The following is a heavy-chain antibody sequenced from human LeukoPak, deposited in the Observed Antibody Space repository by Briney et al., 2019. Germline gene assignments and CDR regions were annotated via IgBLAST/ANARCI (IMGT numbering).Heavy chain of an antibody. J-gene: IGHJ3*02. D-gene: IGHD1-14*01. CDR1: GYSISSGYY. Sequence: KSSETLSLTCTVSGYSISSGYYWGWIRQPPGKGLEWIGSIYHSGSTYYNPSLKSRVTISVDTSKNQFSLKLSSVTAADTAVYYCARYIIGTSRAFDIWGQGTMVAVSS. CDR2: IYHSGST. V-gene: IGHV4-38-2*02. CDR3: ARYIIGTSRAFDI.